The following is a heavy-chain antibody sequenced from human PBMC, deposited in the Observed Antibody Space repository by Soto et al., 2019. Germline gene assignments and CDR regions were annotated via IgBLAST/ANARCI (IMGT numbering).Heavy chain of an antibody. CDR3: IQSRCGGDCLQSYASYYYYGMDV. Sequence: SGPTLVNPTQTLTLTCTFSAFSLSTGGVGVGWIRQPPGKALEWLALIYLDDDKRYSPSLRSRLTITKDTSKNQVVLTITNMDPVDTATYYCIQSRCGGDCLQSYASYYYYGMDVWGQGTTVTVSS. CDR2: IYLDDDK. J-gene: IGHJ6*02. CDR1: AFSLSTGGVG. D-gene: IGHD2-21*02. V-gene: IGHV2-5*02.